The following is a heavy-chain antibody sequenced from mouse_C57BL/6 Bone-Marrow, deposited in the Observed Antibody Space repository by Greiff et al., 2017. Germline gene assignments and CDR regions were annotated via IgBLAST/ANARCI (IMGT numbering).Heavy chain of an antibody. CDR3: ARHLYAMDD. V-gene: IGHV5-12*01. CDR1: GFTFSDYY. CDR2: ISNGGGST. J-gene: IGHJ4*01. Sequence: EVKLVESGGGLVQPGGSLKLSCAASGFTFSDYYMYWVRQTPEKRLEWVAYISNGGGSTYYPDTVKGRFTISRDNAKNTLYLQMSRLKSEDTAMYYCARHLYAMDDWGQGTSVTVSS.